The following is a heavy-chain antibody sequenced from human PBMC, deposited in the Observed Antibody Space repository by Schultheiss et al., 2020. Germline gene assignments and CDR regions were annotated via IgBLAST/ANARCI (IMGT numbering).Heavy chain of an antibody. J-gene: IGHJ4*02. CDR3: ARDRKGFTEPTILDY. Sequence: GGSLRLSCAASGFTFSSYAMHWVRQAPGKGLEWVSSISSSSSYIYYADSVKGRFTISRDNSKNTLYLEMDSLRAEDTAVYYCARDRKGFTEPTILDYWGQGTLVTVSS. V-gene: IGHV3-21*01. CDR2: ISSSSSYI. CDR1: GFTFSSYA. D-gene: IGHD1-26*01.